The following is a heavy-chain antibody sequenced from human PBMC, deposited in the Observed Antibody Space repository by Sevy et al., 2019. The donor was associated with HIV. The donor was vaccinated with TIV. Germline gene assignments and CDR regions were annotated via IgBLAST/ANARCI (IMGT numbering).Heavy chain of an antibody. CDR1: GFTFSSYG. CDR3: AKEITIFGVVINDRAFDI. J-gene: IGHJ3*02. D-gene: IGHD3-3*01. V-gene: IGHV3-30*18. CDR2: ISYDGSNK. Sequence: GGSLRLSCAASGFTFSSYGMHWVRQAPGKGLEWVAVISYDGSNKYYADSVKARFTISRDNSKNTLYLQMNSLRAEDTAVYYCAKEITIFGVVINDRAFDIWGQGTMVTVSS.